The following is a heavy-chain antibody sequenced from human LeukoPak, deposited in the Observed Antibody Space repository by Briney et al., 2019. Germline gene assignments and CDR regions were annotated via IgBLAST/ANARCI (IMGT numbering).Heavy chain of an antibody. CDR1: GFTFSSYG. CDR2: ISYDGSNK. J-gene: IGHJ4*02. D-gene: IGHD5-24*01. Sequence: GGSLRLSCAASGFTFSSYGMHWVRQAPGKGLEWVAVISYDGSNKYYADSVKGRFTISRDNSKNTLYLQMNSLRAEDTAVYYCARDPDGYNSYFDYWGQGTLVTVSS. CDR3: ARDPDGYNSYFDY. V-gene: IGHV3-30*03.